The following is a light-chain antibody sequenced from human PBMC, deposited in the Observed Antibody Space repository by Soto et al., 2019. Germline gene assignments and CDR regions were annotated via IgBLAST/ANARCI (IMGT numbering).Light chain of an antibody. V-gene: IGKV1-6*01. CDR3: LQYFSYPRT. Sequence: AVQLTQSPSSLSASVGDRVTITCRASQGIRTDLGWYQQSPGKAPKVLIVGASTLQSGVPSRFSGSGSGTDFTLTISSLQPEDSATYYCLQYFSYPRTFGQGNKVEIK. CDR2: GAS. CDR1: QGIRTD. J-gene: IGKJ1*01.